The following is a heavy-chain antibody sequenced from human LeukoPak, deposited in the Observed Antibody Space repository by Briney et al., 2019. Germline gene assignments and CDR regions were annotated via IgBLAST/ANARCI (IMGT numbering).Heavy chain of an antibody. CDR1: GGSISSGSYY. J-gene: IGHJ6*03. D-gene: IGHD2-2*01. CDR2: IYTSGST. CDR3: ARSIVVPAASFYMDV. Sequence: SQTLSLTCTVSGGSISSGSYYWSWIRQPAGKGLEWIGRIYTSGSTNYNPSLKSRVTISVDTSKNQFSLKLSSVTAADTAVYYCARSIVVPAASFYMDVWGKGTTVTVSS. V-gene: IGHV4-61*02.